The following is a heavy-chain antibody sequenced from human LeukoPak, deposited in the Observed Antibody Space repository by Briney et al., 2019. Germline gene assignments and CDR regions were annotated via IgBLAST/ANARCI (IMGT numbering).Heavy chain of an antibody. J-gene: IGHJ5*02. V-gene: IGHV4-59*01. CDR2: IYYSGST. CDR3: ARVVGATLDVWFDP. Sequence: PSETLSLTCTVSGGSIGSYYWSWIRQPPGKGLEWIGYIYYSGSTNYNPSLKSRVTISVDTSKNQFSLKLSSVTAADTAVYYCARVVGATLDVWFDPWGQRTLVTVSS. CDR1: GGSIGSYY. D-gene: IGHD1-26*01.